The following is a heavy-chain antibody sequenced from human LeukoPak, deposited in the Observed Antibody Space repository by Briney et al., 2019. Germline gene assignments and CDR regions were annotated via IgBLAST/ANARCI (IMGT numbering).Heavy chain of an antibody. J-gene: IGHJ4*02. CDR1: GGTFSSYA. CDR2: MNPNSGNT. CDR3: ARVPSYSGSYG. D-gene: IGHD1-26*01. Sequence: GASVKVSCKASGGTFSSYAISWVRQAPGQGLEWMGWMNPNSGNTGYAQKFQGRVTMTRNTSISTAYMELSSLRSEDTAVYYCARVPSYSGSYGWGQGTLVTVSS. V-gene: IGHV1-8*02.